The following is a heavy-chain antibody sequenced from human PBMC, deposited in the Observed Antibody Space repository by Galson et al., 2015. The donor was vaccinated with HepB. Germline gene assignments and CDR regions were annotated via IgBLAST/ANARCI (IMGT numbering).Heavy chain of an antibody. Sequence: SVKVSCKASGGTFSSYAISWVRQAPGQGLEWMGGIIPIFGTANYAQKFQGRVTITADESTSTAYMELSSLRSEDTAVYYCAREYSYGYDVGYYYYGMDVWGQGTTVTVSS. CDR1: GGTFSSYA. V-gene: IGHV1-69*13. J-gene: IGHJ6*02. CDR2: IIPIFGTA. CDR3: AREYSYGYDVGYYYYGMDV. D-gene: IGHD5-18*01.